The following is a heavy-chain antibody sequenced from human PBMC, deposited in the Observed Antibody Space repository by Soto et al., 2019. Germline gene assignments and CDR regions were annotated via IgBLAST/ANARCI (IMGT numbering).Heavy chain of an antibody. J-gene: IGHJ6*02. CDR1: GYTFTGYY. CDR2: INPNSGGT. CDR3: ARLGYTAGYYYYGMDV. Sequence: QVQLVQSGPEVKKPGASVKVSCKASGYTFTGYYMHWVRQAPGQGLEWMGWINPNSGGTNYAQKFQGRVTMTRDTDISTAYLELSRLRSDDTAVYYCARLGYTAGYYYYGMDVWGQGTTVTVSS. D-gene: IGHD5-18*01. V-gene: IGHV1-2*02.